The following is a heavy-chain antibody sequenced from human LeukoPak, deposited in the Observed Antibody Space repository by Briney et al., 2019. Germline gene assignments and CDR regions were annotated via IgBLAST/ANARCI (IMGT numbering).Heavy chain of an antibody. D-gene: IGHD3-9*01. CDR1: GFTFSSYS. V-gene: IGHV3-48*01. Sequence: GGSLRLSCAASGFTFSSYSMNWVRQAPGKGLEWVSYISSSSSTIYYADSVKGRFTISRDNAKNSLYLQMNSLRAEDTAVYYCARGLLRYFDWLLEDYWGQGTLVTVSS. J-gene: IGHJ4*02. CDR2: ISSSSSTI. CDR3: ARGLLRYFDWLLEDY.